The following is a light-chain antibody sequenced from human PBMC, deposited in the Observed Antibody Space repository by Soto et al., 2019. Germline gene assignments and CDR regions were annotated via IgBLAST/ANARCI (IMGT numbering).Light chain of an antibody. CDR1: QSVGTW. Sequence: DIQMTQSPSTLSASVGGRVTITCRASQSVGTWVAWYQQKPEKAPKLLIYGASNLESGVPSRFSGSGSGTEFTLTITTLQPDDFATYFCQLYNRNTWSFGPGTKVDI. CDR3: QLYNRNTWS. CDR2: GAS. V-gene: IGKV1-5*01. J-gene: IGKJ1*01.